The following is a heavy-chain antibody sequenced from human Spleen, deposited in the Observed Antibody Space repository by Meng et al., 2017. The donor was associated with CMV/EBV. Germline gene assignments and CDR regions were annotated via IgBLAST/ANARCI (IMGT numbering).Heavy chain of an antibody. V-gene: IGHV3-7*01. CDR3: ARGSVLNDY. CDR1: GFTFSSYW. Sequence: GESLKISCAASGFTFSSYWMSWVRQAPGKGLEWVANIKQDGSEKYYVDSVKGRFTISRDNAKDTLYLQMNNLRVEDTAVYYCARGSVLNDYWGQGTLVTVSS. CDR2: IKQDGSEK. J-gene: IGHJ4*02.